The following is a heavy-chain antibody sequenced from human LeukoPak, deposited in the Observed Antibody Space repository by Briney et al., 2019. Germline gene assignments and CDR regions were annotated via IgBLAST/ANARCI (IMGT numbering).Heavy chain of an antibody. J-gene: IGHJ4*02. Sequence: GGSLRLSCAASGFTFSSYSMNWVRQAPGKGLEWVSAISGSGGSTYYADSVKGRFTISRDNSKNTLYLQMNSLRAEDTAVYYCAKGSYSGSYLHFDYWGQGTLVTVSS. V-gene: IGHV3-23*01. CDR1: GFTFSSYS. D-gene: IGHD1-26*01. CDR2: ISGSGGST. CDR3: AKGSYSGSYLHFDY.